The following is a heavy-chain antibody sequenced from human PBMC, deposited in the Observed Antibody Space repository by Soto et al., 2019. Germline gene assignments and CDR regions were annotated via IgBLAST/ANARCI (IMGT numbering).Heavy chain of an antibody. J-gene: IGHJ3*02. Sequence: ASVKVSCKASGYTFTSYYMHWVRQAPGQGLEWMGIINPSGGSTSYAQKFQGRVTMTRDTSTSTVYMELSSLRSEDTAVYYCARDRASGMVRGAFDIWGQGTMVTVSS. CDR3: ARDRASGMVRGAFDI. D-gene: IGHD3-10*01. CDR2: INPSGGST. CDR1: GYTFTSYY. V-gene: IGHV1-46*03.